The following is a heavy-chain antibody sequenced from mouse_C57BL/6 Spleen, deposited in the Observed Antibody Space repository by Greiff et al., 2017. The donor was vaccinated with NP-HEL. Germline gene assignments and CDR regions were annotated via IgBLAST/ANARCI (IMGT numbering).Heavy chain of an antibody. V-gene: IGHV1-55*01. Sequence: VQLQQPGAELLKPGASVKMSCKASGYTFTSYWITWVKQRPGQGLEWIGDIYPGSGSTNYNEKFKSKATLTVDTSSTTAYMQLSSLTSEDSAVYYCARGAYYSNYDWFAYWGQGTMVTVSA. CDR2: IYPGSGST. CDR3: ARGAYYSNYDWFAY. CDR1: GYTFTSYW. J-gene: IGHJ3*01. D-gene: IGHD2-5*01.